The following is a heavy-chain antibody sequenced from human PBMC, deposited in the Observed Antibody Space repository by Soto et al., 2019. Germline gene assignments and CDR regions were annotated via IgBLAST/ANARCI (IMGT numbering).Heavy chain of an antibody. J-gene: IGHJ4*02. D-gene: IGHD6-19*01. CDR2: IIWNSAYI. CDR3: VKDSTVSGVRQGLDF. V-gene: IGHV3-9*01. CDR1: GFTFDDYA. Sequence: GGSLRLSCAVSGFTFDDYAMHWVRQAPGKGLEWVAGIIWNSAYIVYADSVKGRFTISRDNAKNSLHLQMDSLRAEDTALYYCVKDSTVSGVRQGLDFWGRGTLVTVSS.